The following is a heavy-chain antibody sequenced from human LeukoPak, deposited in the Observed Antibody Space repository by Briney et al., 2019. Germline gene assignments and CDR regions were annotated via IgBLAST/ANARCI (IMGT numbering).Heavy chain of an antibody. Sequence: SETLSLTCAVYGGSFSGYYWSWIRQPPGKGLEWIGYIYHSGSTYYNPSLKSRVTISVDRSKNQFSLKLSSVTAADTAVYYCARADTAMVLFDYWGQGTLVTVSS. V-gene: IGHV4-34*01. D-gene: IGHD5-18*01. CDR2: IYHSGST. J-gene: IGHJ4*02. CDR1: GGSFSGYY. CDR3: ARADTAMVLFDY.